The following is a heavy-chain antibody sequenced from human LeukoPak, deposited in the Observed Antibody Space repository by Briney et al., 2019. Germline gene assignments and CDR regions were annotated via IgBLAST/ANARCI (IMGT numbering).Heavy chain of an antibody. CDR1: GVSVSDGRYY. J-gene: IGHJ3*02. CDR3: ATPNCSGMSCLEVLNM. Sequence: PSQTLSLTCNVSGVSVSDGRYYWTWIRQHPGKGLEWIGYKYYSGSAKYNPSLKSRLTISIDTSKNQFSLQLSSVTAADTATYYCATPNCSGMSCLEVLNMWGQGTRVTVSS. D-gene: IGHD2-15*01. V-gene: IGHV4-31*03. CDR2: KYYSGSA.